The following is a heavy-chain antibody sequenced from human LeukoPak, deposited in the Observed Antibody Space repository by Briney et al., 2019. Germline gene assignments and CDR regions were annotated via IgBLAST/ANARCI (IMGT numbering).Heavy chain of an antibody. D-gene: IGHD2-2*01. CDR2: MNPNSGNT. J-gene: IGHJ4*02. CDR3: ASEYCSSTSCYDY. CDR1: GYTFTSYD. V-gene: IGHV1-8*03. Sequence: ASVKVSCKASGYTFTSYDINWVRQATGQGLEWMGWMNPNSGNTGYAQKFQGGVTITRNTSISTAYMELSSLRSEDTAVYYCASEYCSSTSCYDYWGQGTLVTVSS.